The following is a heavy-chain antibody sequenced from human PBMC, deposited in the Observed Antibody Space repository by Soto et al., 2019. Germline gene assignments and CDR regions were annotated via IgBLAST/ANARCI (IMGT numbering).Heavy chain of an antibody. D-gene: IGHD5-18*01. Sequence: PGGSLRLSCAASGFTFSSYGMHWVRQAPGKGLEWVAVISYDGSNKYYADSVKGRFTISRDNSKNTLYLQMNSLRAEDTAVYYCARTSFRQWIQLRTWFDPWGQGSLVTVYS. V-gene: IGHV3-30*03. J-gene: IGHJ5*02. CDR1: GFTFSSYG. CDR3: ARTSFRQWIQLRTWFDP. CDR2: ISYDGSNK.